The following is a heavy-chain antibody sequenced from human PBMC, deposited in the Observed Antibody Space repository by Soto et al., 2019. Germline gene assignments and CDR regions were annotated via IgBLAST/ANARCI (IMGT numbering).Heavy chain of an antibody. Sequence: QAGGSLRLSCAASGFTFSSYAMSWVRQAPGKGLEWVSAISGSGGSTYYADSVKGRFTISRDNSKNTLYLQMNSLRAEDTAVYYCARSSIVVVPAAILWSGMDVWGQGTTVTVSS. D-gene: IGHD2-2*01. CDR1: GFTFSSYA. CDR2: ISGSGGST. J-gene: IGHJ6*02. CDR3: ARSSIVVVPAAILWSGMDV. V-gene: IGHV3-23*01.